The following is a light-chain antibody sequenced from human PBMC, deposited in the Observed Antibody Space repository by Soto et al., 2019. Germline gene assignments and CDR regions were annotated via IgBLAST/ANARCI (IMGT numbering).Light chain of an antibody. J-gene: IGKJ4*01. V-gene: IGKV1-5*01. Sequence: DMQMTQSPSTLSASIGDRVTITCRASERISFYLAWYQQKPGRAPKLLIYDATTLENGVPSRFSGSGYGTEFTLTIDSLQPDDFATYYCQQYHSYSQVTFGGGTKVEVK. CDR2: DAT. CDR3: QQYHSYSQVT. CDR1: ERISFY.